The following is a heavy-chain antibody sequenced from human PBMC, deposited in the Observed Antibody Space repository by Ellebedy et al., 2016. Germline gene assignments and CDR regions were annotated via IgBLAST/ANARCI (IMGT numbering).Heavy chain of an antibody. J-gene: IGHJ5*01. CDR3: ARDYPTVFTGFAF. Sequence: ASVKVSCKASGNTFSSYYMHWVRQAPGQGLQWMGVINPSDGRTIYAQKFQGRVTVTRDTTTSTVYMELSSLRSEDTALYYCARDYPTVFTGFAFWGQGTLVTVSS. CDR2: INPSDGRT. D-gene: IGHD1-1*01. V-gene: IGHV1-46*01. CDR1: GNTFSSYY.